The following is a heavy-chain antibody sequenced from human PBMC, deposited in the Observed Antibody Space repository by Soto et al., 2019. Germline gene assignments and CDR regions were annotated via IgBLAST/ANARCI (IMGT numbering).Heavy chain of an antibody. CDR3: ARGGGNFDY. J-gene: IGHJ4*02. D-gene: IGHD3-16*01. V-gene: IGHV3-7*04. Sequence: EVQLVESGGGLVQPGGSLRLTCVASGFTLSRSWMSWVRQAPGKGLEWVANINQDGSDNYYVDSVKGRFTISRDNAKNSLFLQMKSRGAEETAVYYCARGGGNFDYWGQGTLVTVSS. CDR2: INQDGSDN. CDR1: GFTLSRSW.